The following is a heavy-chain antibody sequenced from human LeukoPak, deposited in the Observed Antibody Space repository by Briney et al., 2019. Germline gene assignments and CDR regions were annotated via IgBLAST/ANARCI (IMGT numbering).Heavy chain of an antibody. D-gene: IGHD3-16*02. J-gene: IGHJ4*02. Sequence: ASVKVSCKASGYTFTSYGISWVRQAPGQGLEWMGIINPSGGSTSYAQKFQGRVTMTRDTSTSTVYMELSSLRSEDTAVYYCARDLSDMITFGGVIGHLDYWGREPWSPSPQ. CDR1: GYTFTSYG. CDR3: ARDLSDMITFGGVIGHLDY. CDR2: INPSGGST. V-gene: IGHV1-46*01.